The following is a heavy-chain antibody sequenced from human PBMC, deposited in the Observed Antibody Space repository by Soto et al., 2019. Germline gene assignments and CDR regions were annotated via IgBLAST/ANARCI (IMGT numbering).Heavy chain of an antibody. V-gene: IGHV3-21*01. CDR2: ISSSTNYI. CDR3: AREPPIYGMDV. J-gene: IGHJ6*02. CDR1: GFTFSSFS. Sequence: GGSLRLSCAASGFTFSSFSFNWVRQAPGKGLEWVSSISSSTNYIYYGDSVKGRFTVSRDNAKNSLYLQMSSLRVADTAVYYCAREPPIYGMDVWGQGTTVTVSS.